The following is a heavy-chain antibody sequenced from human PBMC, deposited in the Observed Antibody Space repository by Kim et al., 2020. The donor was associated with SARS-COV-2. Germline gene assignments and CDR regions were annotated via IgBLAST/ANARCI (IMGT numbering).Heavy chain of an antibody. V-gene: IGHV4-39*01. D-gene: IGHD3-10*01. Sequence: PSLKSRVPISVDTSKTQFSLRLSSVTAAATAVYYCARHLLVVRGVIGWFDPWGQGTLVTVSS. CDR3: ARHLLVVRGVIGWFDP. J-gene: IGHJ5*02.